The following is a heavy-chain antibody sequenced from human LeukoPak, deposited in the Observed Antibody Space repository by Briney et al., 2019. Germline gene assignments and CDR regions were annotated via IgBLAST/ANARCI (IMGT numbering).Heavy chain of an antibody. CDR2: ISYDGSNK. J-gene: IGHJ4*02. V-gene: IGHV3-30-3*01. CDR1: GFTFRIYA. Sequence: PGRSLRLSCAASGFTFRIYAMHWVRQAPGKGLEWVAVISYDGSNKYYADSVKGRFTISRDNSKNTLYLQMNSLRAEDTAVYYCHGDYVKADYFDYWGQGTLATVSS. CDR3: HGDYVKADYFDY. D-gene: IGHD4-17*01.